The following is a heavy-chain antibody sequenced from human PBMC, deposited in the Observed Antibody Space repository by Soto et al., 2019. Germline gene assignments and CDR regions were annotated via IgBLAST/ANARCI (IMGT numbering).Heavy chain of an antibody. Sequence: SETLSLTCAVYGGSFSGYYWSWIRQPPGKGLEWIGEIKHSGSTNYNPSLKSRVTISIDTSKNQFSLKLSSVTAADTAVYYCARVYYYNDFWGQGTLVTVS. D-gene: IGHD3-10*01. CDR3: ARVYYYNDF. V-gene: IGHV4-34*01. J-gene: IGHJ4*02. CDR1: GGSFSGYY. CDR2: IKHSGST.